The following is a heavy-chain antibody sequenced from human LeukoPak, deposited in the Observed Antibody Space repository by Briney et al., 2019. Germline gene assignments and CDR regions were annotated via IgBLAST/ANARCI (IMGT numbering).Heavy chain of an antibody. J-gene: IGHJ4*02. Sequence: GGSLRLSCAASGFPFSSYWMHWVRQAPGKGLVWVSRINTDGSSTSYADSVKGRFTISRDNAKNTLYLQMNSLRAEDTAVYYCAHPSPGYYGTSFDYWGQGTLVTVSS. CDR2: INTDGSST. CDR1: GFPFSSYW. CDR3: AHPSPGYYGTSFDY. V-gene: IGHV3-74*01. D-gene: IGHD1-26*01.